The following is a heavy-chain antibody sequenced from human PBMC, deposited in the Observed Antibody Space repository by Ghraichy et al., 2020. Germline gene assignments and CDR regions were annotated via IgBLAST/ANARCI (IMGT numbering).Heavy chain of an antibody. V-gene: IGHV3-23*01. D-gene: IGHD4-17*01. CDR1: GFTFSSYA. J-gene: IGHJ4*02. CDR3: AKDNGDLHFDY. Sequence: LSLTCAASGFTFSSYAMSWVRQAPGKGLEWVSAISGSGGSTYYADSVKGRFTTSRDNSKNTLYLQMNSLRAEDTAVYYCAKDNGDLHFDYWGQGTLVTVSS. CDR2: ISGSGGST.